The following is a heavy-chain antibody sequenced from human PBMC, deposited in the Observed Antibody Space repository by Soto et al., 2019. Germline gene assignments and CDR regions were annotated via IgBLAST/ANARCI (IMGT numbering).Heavy chain of an antibody. D-gene: IGHD4-17*01. CDR2: IYWDDDK. CDR3: AHNNDYGDYYWFDP. J-gene: IGHJ5*02. CDR1: GFSLSTSGVG. Sequence: QITLKESGPTLVKPTQTLTLTCTFSGFSLSTSGVGVGWIRQPPGKALEWLALIYWDDDKRYSPSLKSRLTITKDPSKNQVVLTMTNMDPVDTATYYCAHNNDYGDYYWFDPWGQGTLVTVSS. V-gene: IGHV2-5*02.